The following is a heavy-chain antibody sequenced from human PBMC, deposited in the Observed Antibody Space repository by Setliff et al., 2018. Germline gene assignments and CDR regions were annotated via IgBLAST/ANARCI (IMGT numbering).Heavy chain of an antibody. Sequence: GGSLRLSCAASGFTFRKYWMNWVRQAPGKGLEWVANIKQDGTEKNYVDSVKGRFSISRDNAKNTLYLQMNSLRPEDTAVYYCAKDSLSGWSAVDYWGQGTLVTVSS. D-gene: IGHD6-19*01. CDR1: GFTFRKYW. J-gene: IGHJ4*02. CDR2: IKQDGTEK. V-gene: IGHV3-7*01. CDR3: AKDSLSGWSAVDY.